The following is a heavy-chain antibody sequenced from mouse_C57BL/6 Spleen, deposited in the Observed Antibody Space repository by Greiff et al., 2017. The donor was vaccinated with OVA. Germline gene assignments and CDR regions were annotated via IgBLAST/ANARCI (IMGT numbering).Heavy chain of an antibody. V-gene: IGHV1-64*01. CDR3: ARQGDYYEAWFAY. J-gene: IGHJ3*01. D-gene: IGHD1-1*01. CDR1: GYTFTSYW. Sequence: QVQLQQPGAELVKPGASVTLSCKASGYTFTSYWMHWVKQRPGQGLEWIGMIHPNSGSTNYNEKFKSKATLTVDKSSSTAYMQLSSLTSEDSAVYYGARQGDYYEAWFAYWGQGTLVTVSA. CDR2: IHPNSGST.